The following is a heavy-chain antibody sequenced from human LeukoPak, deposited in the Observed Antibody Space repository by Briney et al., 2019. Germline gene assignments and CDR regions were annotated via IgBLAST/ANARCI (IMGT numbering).Heavy chain of an antibody. CDR2: ISYDGSNK. D-gene: IGHD5-18*01. J-gene: IGHJ4*02. CDR3: ARVGYSYGPIDY. V-gene: IGHV3-30*19. CDR1: GFTFRNYG. Sequence: GGSLRLSCAASGFTFRNYGMHWVRQAPGKGLEWVAVISYDGSNKYYADSVKGRFTISRDNSKNTLYLQMNSLRAEDTAIYYCARVGYSYGPIDYRGQGTLVTVSS.